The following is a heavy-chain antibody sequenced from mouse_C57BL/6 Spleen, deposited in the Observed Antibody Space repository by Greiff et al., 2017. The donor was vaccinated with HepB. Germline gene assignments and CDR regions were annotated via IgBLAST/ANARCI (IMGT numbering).Heavy chain of an antibody. CDR1: GYTFTSYW. D-gene: IGHD3-2*02. Sequence: QVQLKQPGAELVKPGASVKMSCKASGYTFTSYWITWVKQRPGQGLEWIGDIYPGSGSTNYNEKFKSKATLTVDTSSSTAYMQLSSLTSEDSAVYYCARGQLRLRYAMDYWGQGTSVTVSS. CDR2: IYPGSGST. CDR3: ARGQLRLRYAMDY. J-gene: IGHJ4*01. V-gene: IGHV1-55*01.